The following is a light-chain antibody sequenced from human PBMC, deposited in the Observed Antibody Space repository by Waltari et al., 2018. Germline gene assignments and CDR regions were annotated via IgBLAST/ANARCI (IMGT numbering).Light chain of an antibody. J-gene: IGLJ2*01. V-gene: IGLV1-44*01. CDR1: NSNIGSNT. CDR2: RNN. Sequence: QSVLPQPPSASGIPGQRVTIPCSGSNSNIGSNTVTWYQQLPGTAPNLLIYRNNERPSGVPDRFSGSKSGTSASLAISGLQSEDEADYYCAAWDDNLNGVAFGGGTKLTVL. CDR3: AAWDDNLNGVA.